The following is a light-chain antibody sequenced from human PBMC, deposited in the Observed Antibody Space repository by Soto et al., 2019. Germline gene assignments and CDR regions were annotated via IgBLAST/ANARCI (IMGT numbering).Light chain of an antibody. J-gene: IGKJ1*01. CDR2: AAS. Sequence: AIQMTQSPSSLSASVGDRVTITCRASQDIRSDLGWYQHKPGKAPKLLIYAASSLQTGVPSRFSGSGSGTDFTLTISSLQPEDFANYYCLQDYNYPLTFGQGTKVAIK. CDR1: QDIRSD. CDR3: LQDYNYPLT. V-gene: IGKV1-6*01.